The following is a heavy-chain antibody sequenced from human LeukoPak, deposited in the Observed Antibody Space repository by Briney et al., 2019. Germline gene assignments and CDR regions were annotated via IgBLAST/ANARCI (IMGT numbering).Heavy chain of an antibody. CDR3: ARVHNWNAGVEIPYYYYYGMDV. V-gene: IGHV1-18*01. CDR1: GYTVTSYG. Sequence: ASVKVSCKASGYTVTSYGISWVRQAPGQGLEWMGWISAYNGNTNYAQTLQGRVTMTTDTSTSTAYMELRSLRSDDTAVYYCARVHNWNAGVEIPYYYYYGMDVWGQGTTVTVSS. J-gene: IGHJ6*02. CDR2: ISAYNGNT. D-gene: IGHD1-20*01.